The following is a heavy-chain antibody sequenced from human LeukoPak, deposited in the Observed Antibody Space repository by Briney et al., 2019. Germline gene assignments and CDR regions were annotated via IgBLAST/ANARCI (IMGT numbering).Heavy chain of an antibody. CDR1: GFIFSNYN. V-gene: IGHV3-21*01. Sequence: GGSLRLSCAASGFIFSNYNMNWVRLAPGKGLEWVSFISSSSSYTYYADSVKGRFTISRDNAKDSLYLQMNSLSADDTAVYYCARDLMATVTTIDYWGQGTLVTVSS. CDR2: ISSSSSYT. D-gene: IGHD4-17*01. CDR3: ARDLMATVTTIDY. J-gene: IGHJ4*02.